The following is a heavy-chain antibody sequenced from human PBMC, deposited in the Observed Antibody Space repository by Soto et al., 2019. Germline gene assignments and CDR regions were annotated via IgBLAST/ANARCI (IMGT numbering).Heavy chain of an antibody. D-gene: IGHD6-13*01. V-gene: IGHV3-53*01. J-gene: IGHJ4*02. Sequence: EVQLVESGGGLIKPGGSLRLSCAASGFTVSTNYMSWVRQAPGKGLKWVSVIYSGGSTYYADSVKGRFTISRDNSKNTLYLQMNSLRAEDTAVYYCARASIAAAGYYFDYWGQGTLVTVSS. CDR1: GFTVSTNY. CDR2: IYSGGST. CDR3: ARASIAAAGYYFDY.